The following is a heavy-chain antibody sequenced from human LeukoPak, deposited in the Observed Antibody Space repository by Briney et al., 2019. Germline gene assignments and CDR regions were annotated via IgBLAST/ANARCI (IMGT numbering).Heavy chain of an antibody. D-gene: IGHD6-19*01. CDR3: ARMGSSGQSAFDI. CDR1: GYTFTNYV. Sequence: ASVKVSCKASGYTFTNYVISWVRQAPGQGLEWMGWISAYNGNTNYAQKFQGRVTMTTDTSTSTAYMELRSLRSEDTAVYYCARMGSSGQSAFDIWGQGTMVTVSS. J-gene: IGHJ3*02. V-gene: IGHV1-18*01. CDR2: ISAYNGNT.